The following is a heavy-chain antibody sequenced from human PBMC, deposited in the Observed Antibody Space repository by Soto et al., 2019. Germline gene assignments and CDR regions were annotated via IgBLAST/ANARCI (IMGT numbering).Heavy chain of an antibody. D-gene: IGHD1-1*01. CDR1: GFTISSNA. CDR3: AKDKPGTTSFDY. J-gene: IGHJ4*02. V-gene: IGHV3-23*01. CDR2: ISDRGDTT. Sequence: GVSLRLSCAASGFTISSNAMYWVRQAPGKGLEWVSAISDRGDTTHYADSVKGRFTISRDTSKNTLYLQLNTLRADDTAVYYCAKDKPGTTSFDYWGKGPLVTDSS.